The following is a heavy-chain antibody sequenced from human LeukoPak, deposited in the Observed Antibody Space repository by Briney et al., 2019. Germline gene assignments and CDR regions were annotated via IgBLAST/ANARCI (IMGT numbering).Heavy chain of an antibody. D-gene: IGHD4-11*01. Sequence: SETLSLTCTVSGGSVSSGRSYWSWIRQPPGKGLEWIGYTHYSGNTNYNASLKSRVTISVDMSKNQFSLKLNSVTAADTAVYYCARQGPLTTAVTTRTNPFDYWGQGTLVTVSS. CDR3: ARQGPLTTAVTTRTNPFDY. CDR2: THYSGNT. V-gene: IGHV4-61*01. J-gene: IGHJ4*02. CDR1: GGSVSSGRSY.